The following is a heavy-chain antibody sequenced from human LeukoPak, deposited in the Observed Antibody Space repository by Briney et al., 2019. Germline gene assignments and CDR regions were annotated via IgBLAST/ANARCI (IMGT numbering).Heavy chain of an antibody. J-gene: IGHJ4*02. Sequence: PSETLSLTCTVSGYSISSGYYWGWIRQPPGKGLEWIGSIYHSGSTYYNPSLKSRVTISVDTSKNQFSLKLSSVTAADTAVYYCAGVKVAIKGPYYFDYWGQGTLVTVSS. V-gene: IGHV4-38-2*02. CDR3: AGVKVAIKGPYYFDY. D-gene: IGHD5-12*01. CDR1: GYSISSGYY. CDR2: IYHSGST.